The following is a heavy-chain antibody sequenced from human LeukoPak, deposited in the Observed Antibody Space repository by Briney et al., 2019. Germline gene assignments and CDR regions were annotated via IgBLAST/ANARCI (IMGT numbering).Heavy chain of an antibody. CDR2: INPSGGST. D-gene: IGHD6-19*01. CDR1: GYTFTSYY. J-gene: IGHJ4*02. V-gene: IGHV1-46*01. Sequence: ASVKVSCKASGYTFTSYYMHWVRQAPGQGLEWMGIINPSGGSTSYAQKFQGRVTMTRDTSTSTVYMELSSLRSEDTAVYYCAREEGIAVKLNYSDYWGQGTLVTVSS. CDR3: AREEGIAVKLNYSDY.